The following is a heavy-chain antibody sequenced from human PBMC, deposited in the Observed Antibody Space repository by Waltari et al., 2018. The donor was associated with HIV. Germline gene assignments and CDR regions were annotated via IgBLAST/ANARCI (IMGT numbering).Heavy chain of an antibody. CDR2: ISSDGNNE. CDR1: GSSFTTNG. Sequence: QVQLVESGGGVVHPGGSLRLSFLASGSSFTTNGLHWVRQAPGKGLEWMAFISSDGNNEYYADSVKGRFTVSRDNSRNTLHLLMDSLRVEDTAIYYCAKSLFGVVKYQNLFDYWAQGTLVTVSS. J-gene: IGHJ4*02. D-gene: IGHD3-3*01. CDR3: AKSLFGVVKYQNLFDY. V-gene: IGHV3-33*05.